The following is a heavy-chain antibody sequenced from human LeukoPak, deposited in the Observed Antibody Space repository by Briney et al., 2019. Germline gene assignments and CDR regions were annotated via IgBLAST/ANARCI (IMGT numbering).Heavy chain of an antibody. CDR2: ISWNSGNI. D-gene: IGHD2-2*01. CDR3: AREGVHCSSTSCPHDI. Sequence: GGSLRLSCAASGFTFDDYAMHWVRQAPGKGLEWVSVISWNSGNIGYADSVKGRFTISRDNAKNSLYLQMNSLRAEDTALYHCAREGVHCSSTSCPHDIWGQGTMVTVSS. CDR1: GFTFDDYA. J-gene: IGHJ3*02. V-gene: IGHV3-9*01.